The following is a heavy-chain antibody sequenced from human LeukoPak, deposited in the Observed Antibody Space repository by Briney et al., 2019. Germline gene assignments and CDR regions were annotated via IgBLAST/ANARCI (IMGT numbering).Heavy chain of an antibody. D-gene: IGHD5-18*01. CDR1: GFTFSDYY. CDR3: ARVPTRGYSYGFDY. Sequence: GGSLRLSCAASGFTFSDYYLSWIRQAPGKGLEWVSYISSSGSTIYYADSVKGRFTISRDNAKNSLYLQMNSLRAEDTAVYYCARVPTRGYSYGFDYWGQGTLVTVSS. CDR2: ISSSGSTI. V-gene: IGHV3-11*01. J-gene: IGHJ4*02.